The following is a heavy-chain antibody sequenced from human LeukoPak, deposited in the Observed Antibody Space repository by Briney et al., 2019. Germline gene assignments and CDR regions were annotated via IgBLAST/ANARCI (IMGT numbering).Heavy chain of an antibody. CDR2: IYTSGST. D-gene: IGHD1-26*01. Sequence: SQTLSLTCTVSGGSISSGSYYWSWIRQPAGKGLEWIGRIYTSGSTNYNPPLKSRVTISVDTSKNQFSLKLSSVTAADTAVYYCARDPSYSGSLDYWGQGTLVTVSS. CDR3: ARDPSYSGSLDY. V-gene: IGHV4-61*02. CDR1: GGSISSGSYY. J-gene: IGHJ4*02.